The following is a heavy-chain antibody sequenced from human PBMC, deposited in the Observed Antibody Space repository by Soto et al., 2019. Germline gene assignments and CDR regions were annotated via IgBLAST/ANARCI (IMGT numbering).Heavy chain of an antibody. CDR2: INHSGST. CDR3: ARPLGGAFDI. CDR1: GGSFSGYY. Sequence: QVQLQQWGAGLLKPSETLSLTCAVYGGSFSGYYWSWIRQPPGKGLEWIGEINHSGSTNYNPSLKSRVALSVDTSKNQFSLKLSSVTAADPAVYYCARPLGGAFDIWGQGTMVTVSS. D-gene: IGHD3-16*01. V-gene: IGHV4-34*01. J-gene: IGHJ3*02.